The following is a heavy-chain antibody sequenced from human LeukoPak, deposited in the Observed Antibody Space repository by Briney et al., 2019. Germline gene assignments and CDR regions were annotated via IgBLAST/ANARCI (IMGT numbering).Heavy chain of an antibody. V-gene: IGHV3-64*01. CDR1: GFTFSDYA. Sequence: PGGSLRLSCAASGFTFSDYAMHWVRQAPGKGLEYVSAISHNGGSTYYAHSVKGRFTISRDNSKNTLYPQLGSLRDEDMAVYYCARERRFCTSTSCYCFFDYWGQGTLVTVSS. D-gene: IGHD2-2*01. CDR2: ISHNGGST. J-gene: IGHJ4*02. CDR3: ARERRFCTSTSCYCFFDY.